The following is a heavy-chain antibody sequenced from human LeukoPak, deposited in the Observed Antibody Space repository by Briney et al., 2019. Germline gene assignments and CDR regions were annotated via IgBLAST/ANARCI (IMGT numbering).Heavy chain of an antibody. J-gene: IGHJ4*02. CDR2: IYTSGST. Sequence: SETLSLTCTVSGGSISSYYWSWIRQPAGKGLEWIGRIYTSGSTNYNPSLKSRVTMSVDTSKNQFSLKLSSVTAADTAVYYCARVSDYYDSSGPFDYWGQGTLVTVSS. CDR1: GGSISSYY. D-gene: IGHD3-22*01. V-gene: IGHV4-4*07. CDR3: ARVSDYYDSSGPFDY.